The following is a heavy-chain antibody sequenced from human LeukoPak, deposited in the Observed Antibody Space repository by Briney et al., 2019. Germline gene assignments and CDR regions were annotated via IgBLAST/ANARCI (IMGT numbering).Heavy chain of an antibody. V-gene: IGHV4-34*01. CDR3: ARKSIVTAGRKPYDV. J-gene: IGHJ4*02. CDR2: IDHSGRT. CDR1: GGSISSYY. Sequence: PSETLSLTCTVSGGSISSYYWSWIRQPPGKGLEWIGEIDHSGRTNSNASLKSRVTISVDMSKSQFSLRLSSVTAADTAVYYCARKSIVTAGRKPYDVWDQGTLVTVSP. D-gene: IGHD6-13*01.